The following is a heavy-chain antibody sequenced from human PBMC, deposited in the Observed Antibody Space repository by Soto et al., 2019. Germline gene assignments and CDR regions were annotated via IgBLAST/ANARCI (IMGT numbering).Heavy chain of an antibody. CDR3: ARVTYGDYVVWDY. J-gene: IGHJ4*02. CDR1: GGSISSGGYY. CDR2: IYYSGST. D-gene: IGHD4-17*01. Sequence: PSETLSLTCTVSGGSISSGGYYWSWIRQHPGKGLEWIGYIYYSGSTYYNPSLKSRVTISVDTSKNQFSLKLSSVTAADTAVYYGARVTYGDYVVWDYWRQGTLVTVSS. V-gene: IGHV4-31*03.